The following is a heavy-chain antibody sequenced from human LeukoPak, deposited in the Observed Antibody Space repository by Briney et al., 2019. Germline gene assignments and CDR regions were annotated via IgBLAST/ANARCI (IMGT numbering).Heavy chain of an antibody. V-gene: IGHV4-39*07. J-gene: IGHJ4*02. Sequence: SETLSLTCTASGGSISSSSYYWGWIRQPPGKGLEWIGSIYYSGSTYYNPSLKSRVTISVDTSKNQFSLKLSSVTAADTAVYYCARDYGDDFDYWGQGTLVTVSS. CDR3: ARDYGDDFDY. CDR2: IYYSGST. CDR1: GGSISSSSYY. D-gene: IGHD4-17*01.